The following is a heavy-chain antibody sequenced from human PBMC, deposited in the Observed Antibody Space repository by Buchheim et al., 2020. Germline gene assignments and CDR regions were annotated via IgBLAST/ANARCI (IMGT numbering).Heavy chain of an antibody. V-gene: IGHV4-34*01. J-gene: IGHJ4*02. CDR3: ARGPRTYDYVWGSYRYPTPFDY. CDR2: LDHGGDT. D-gene: IGHD3-16*02. Sequence: QVQLQQWGAGLLKPSETLSLTCTVYGGSFTGNYWYWIRQSPGKGLEWIGGLDHGGDTNYNPPLKSRVSTSLDMSKNQFSLKLSSVTAADTAVYYCARGPRTYDYVWGSYRYPTPFDYWGQGTL. CDR1: GGSFTGNY.